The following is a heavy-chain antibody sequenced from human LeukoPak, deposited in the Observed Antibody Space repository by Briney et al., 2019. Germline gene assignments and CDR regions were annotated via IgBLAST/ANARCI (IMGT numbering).Heavy chain of an antibody. CDR2: IYSGGST. CDR3: AQTIAARPV. V-gene: IGHV3-66*01. D-gene: IGHD6-6*01. CDR1: GFTVSNNY. J-gene: IGHJ4*02. Sequence: GGSLRLSCAASGFTVSNNYMRWVRQAPGKGLEWVSLIYSGGSTYYADSVKGRFTISRDNAKNSLYLQMNSLRAEDTAVYYCAQTIAARPVWGQGTLVTVSS.